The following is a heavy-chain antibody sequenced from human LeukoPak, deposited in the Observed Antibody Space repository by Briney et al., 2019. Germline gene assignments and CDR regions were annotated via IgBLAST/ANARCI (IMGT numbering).Heavy chain of an antibody. Sequence: GGSLRLSCAASGFTVSSNYMSWVRQAPGKGLEWVSSISSSSSYIYYADSVKGRFTISRDNAKNSLYLQMNSLRAEDTAVYYCAREYDTAMGINWFDPWGQGTLVTVSS. V-gene: IGHV3-21*01. D-gene: IGHD5-18*01. CDR1: GFTVSSNY. J-gene: IGHJ5*02. CDR3: AREYDTAMGINWFDP. CDR2: ISSSSSYI.